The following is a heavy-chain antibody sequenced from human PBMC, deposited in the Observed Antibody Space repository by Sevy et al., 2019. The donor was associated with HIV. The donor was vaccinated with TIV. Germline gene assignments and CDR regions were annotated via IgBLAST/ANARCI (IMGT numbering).Heavy chain of an antibody. V-gene: IGHV1-18*01. D-gene: IGHD1-26*01. CDR2: ISAYNGNT. Sequence: ASVKVSCKASGYTFTSYGISWVRQAPGQGLEWMGWISAYNGNTNYAQKLQGRVTMTTDTSTSTAYMELRGLRSDDTAVYYCARDTFGGSYYRVDYWGQGTLVTVSS. CDR3: ARDTFGGSYYRVDY. CDR1: GYTFTSYG. J-gene: IGHJ4*02.